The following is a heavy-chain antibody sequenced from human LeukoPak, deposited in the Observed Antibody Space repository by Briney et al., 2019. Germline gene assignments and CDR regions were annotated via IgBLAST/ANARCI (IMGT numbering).Heavy chain of an antibody. CDR3: ARRDDYSSLGFDY. V-gene: IGHV4-38-2*01. Sequence: PSETLSLTCAVSGCSISSGYYWGWMRQPPGKGLEWIGSIYHSGSAYYNPSLTSRVTISVDTSTNQFSLKLSSVTAADTAVYYCARRDDYSSLGFDYWGQGTLVTVSS. D-gene: IGHD4-11*01. CDR2: IYHSGSA. CDR1: GCSISSGYY. J-gene: IGHJ4*02.